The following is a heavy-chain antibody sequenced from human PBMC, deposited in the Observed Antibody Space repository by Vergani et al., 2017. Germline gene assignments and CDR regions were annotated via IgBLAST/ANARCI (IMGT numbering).Heavy chain of an antibody. CDR1: GFPFSDYG. Sequence: QVQLVESGGGEVQPGRSLRLSCSAAGFPFSDYGVHWVRQAPGKGLEWVSVISYDGNKKNYADSVKGRFTISRDNSKNTLYLEMNALRAEDTAVYYCARNFLTRVTTLDFYYMRVWVKGTTVTVSS. D-gene: IGHD1-1*01. CDR3: ARNFLTRVTTLDFYYMRV. V-gene: IGHV3-30*03. CDR2: ISYDGNKK. J-gene: IGHJ6*03.